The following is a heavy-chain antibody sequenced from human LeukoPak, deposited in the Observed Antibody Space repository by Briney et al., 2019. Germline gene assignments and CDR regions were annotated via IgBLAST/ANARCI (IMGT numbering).Heavy chain of an antibody. D-gene: IGHD3-22*01. CDR3: ARVRRHNHRYHSNSGLGY. CDR2: INHSGST. V-gene: IGHV4-34*01. CDR1: GGSFSGYY. J-gene: IGHJ4*02. Sequence: SETLSLTCAVYGGSFSGYYWSWIRQPPGKGLEWIGEINHSGSTNYNPSLKSRVTISVDTSKNQFSLKLSSVTAADTAVYYCARVRRHNHRYHSNSGLGYWGQGTLVTVSS.